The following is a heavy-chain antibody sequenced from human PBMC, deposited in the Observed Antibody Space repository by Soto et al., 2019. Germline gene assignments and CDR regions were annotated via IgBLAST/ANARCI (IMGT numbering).Heavy chain of an antibody. D-gene: IGHD3-22*01. V-gene: IGHV4-59*01. CDR1: GGSISGYY. CDR3: ASQYYYDSSGSQTLDY. CDR2: IYDSGST. J-gene: IGHJ4*02. Sequence: PSETLSLTCTVSGGSISGYYWSWIRQPPGKGLGWIGYIYDSGSTSYNPSLKSRVTLSVDTSKNQFSLKLSSVTAADTAVYYCASQYYYDSSGSQTLDYWGQGTQVTVSS.